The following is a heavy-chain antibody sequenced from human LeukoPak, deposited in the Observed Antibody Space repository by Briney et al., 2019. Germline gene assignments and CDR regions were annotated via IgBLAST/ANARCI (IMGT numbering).Heavy chain of an antibody. CDR3: AKDLKGWGISCYLDY. V-gene: IGHV3-23*01. CDR1: GFTFSSYA. J-gene: IGHJ4*02. D-gene: IGHD2-2*01. Sequence: GGSLRLACAASGFTFSSYAMSWVRQAPGKGLEWVSAISGSGGSTYYADSVKGRFTISRDNSKNTLYLQMNSLRAEDTAVYYCAKDLKGWGISCYLDYWGQGTLVTVSS. CDR2: ISGSGGST.